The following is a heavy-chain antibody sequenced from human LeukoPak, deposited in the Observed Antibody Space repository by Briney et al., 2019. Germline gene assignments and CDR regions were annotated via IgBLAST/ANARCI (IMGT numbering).Heavy chain of an antibody. Sequence: PSETLSLTCTVSGYSISSGYYWGWIRQPPGKGLEWIGSIFHSGSTSYNPSLKSRVTISLDTSKNQFSLKLSSVTAAGTAVYYCVMQKYYYDGSDPSPWGQGTLVTVSS. CDR2: IFHSGST. D-gene: IGHD3-22*01. V-gene: IGHV4-38-2*02. J-gene: IGHJ5*02. CDR3: VMQKYYYDGSDPSP. CDR1: GYSISSGYY.